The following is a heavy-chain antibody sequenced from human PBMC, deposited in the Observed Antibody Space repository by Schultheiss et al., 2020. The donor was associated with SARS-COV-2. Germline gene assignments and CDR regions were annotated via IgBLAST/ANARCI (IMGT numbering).Heavy chain of an antibody. Sequence: ASVKVSCKASGDTFTSYYMHWVRQAPGQGLEWMGWISAYNGNTNYAQKLQGRVTMTTDTSTSTAYMELRSLRSDDTAVYYCARGLGYCSGGSCNWFDPWGQGTLVTVSS. J-gene: IGHJ5*02. CDR2: ISAYNGNT. D-gene: IGHD2-15*01. CDR1: GDTFTSYY. V-gene: IGHV1-18*04. CDR3: ARGLGYCSGGSCNWFDP.